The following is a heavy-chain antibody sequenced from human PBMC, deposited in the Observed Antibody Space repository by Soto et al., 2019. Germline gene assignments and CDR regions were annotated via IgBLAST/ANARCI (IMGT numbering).Heavy chain of an antibody. V-gene: IGHV3-48*03. D-gene: IGHD1-26*01. Sequence: XVSLRLSCAASGFSFNSYEVNWVRQSPGKGLEFVSYIDTRGTTITYAESVKGRFAISRDNAKNSLFLQMNSLRAEDTAVYYCARGVGLSGKYYALDIWGQGTMVTVSS. J-gene: IGHJ3*02. CDR2: IDTRGTTI. CDR1: GFSFNSYE. CDR3: ARGVGLSGKYYALDI.